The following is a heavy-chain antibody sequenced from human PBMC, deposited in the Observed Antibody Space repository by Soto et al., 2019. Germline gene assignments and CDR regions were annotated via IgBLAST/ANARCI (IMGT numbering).Heavy chain of an antibody. J-gene: IGHJ4*02. D-gene: IGHD3-9*01. CDR2: ISCSGGDT. CDR3: ARAEDNYDFLTDLILGHYGFGY. V-gene: IGHV3-23*01. Sequence: GKGLEWVSTISCSGGDTYYADSVKGRFTISRDSPKNTLYLQMSSMRSEDAAVYYCARAEDNYDFLTDLILGHYGFGYWAQGALVTVYS.